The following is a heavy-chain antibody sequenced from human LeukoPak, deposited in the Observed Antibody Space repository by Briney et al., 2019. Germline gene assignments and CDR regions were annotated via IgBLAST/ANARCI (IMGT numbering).Heavy chain of an antibody. CDR1: GYTFSSYG. V-gene: IGHV1-18*04. CDR2: SSAYNGNI. Sequence: ASVKVSCKASGYTFSSYGISWVRQAPGQGLEWMGWSSAYNGNINYIEKFQGRVTMTTDTSTSTAYMELRSLRSDDTAVYYCAREHGSGTYYNPVGFDYWGQGTLVTVSS. D-gene: IGHD3-10*01. CDR3: AREHGSGTYYNPVGFDY. J-gene: IGHJ4*02.